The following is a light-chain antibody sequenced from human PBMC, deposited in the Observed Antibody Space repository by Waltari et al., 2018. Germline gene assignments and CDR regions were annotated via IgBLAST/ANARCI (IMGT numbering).Light chain of an antibody. Sequence: QSALTQPASVSGSPGQSITISCTGTSSDVGGYNYFSWYQQHPGKAPKLMIYEVSNRPSGVSNRFSGSKSGNTASLTISGLQAEDEADYYCSSYTSSSTLGFGTGTKVTVL. CDR3: SSYTSSSTLG. CDR2: EVS. J-gene: IGLJ1*01. CDR1: SSDVGGYNY. V-gene: IGLV2-14*01.